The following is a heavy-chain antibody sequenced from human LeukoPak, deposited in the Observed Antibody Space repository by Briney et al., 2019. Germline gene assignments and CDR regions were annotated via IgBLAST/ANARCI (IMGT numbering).Heavy chain of an antibody. Sequence: GSLRLSCAASGFTFSTYAMSWVRQAPGKGLEWVSCISSSSSYIYYADSVKGRFTISRDNAKNSLYLQMNSLRAEDTAVYYCARAHNWKYGSFDFWGQGTLVTVSS. CDR1: GFTFSTYA. J-gene: IGHJ4*02. CDR2: ISSSSSYI. D-gene: IGHD1-7*01. CDR3: ARAHNWKYGSFDF. V-gene: IGHV3-21*01.